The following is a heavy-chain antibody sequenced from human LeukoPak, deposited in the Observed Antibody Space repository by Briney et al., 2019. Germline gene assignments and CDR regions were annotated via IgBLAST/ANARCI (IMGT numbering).Heavy chain of an antibody. CDR1: GGSISTYY. J-gene: IGHJ4*02. CDR3: ARSFSPNYYDLLDY. CDR2: IYYSGSA. Sequence: SETLSLTCTVSGGSISTYYWSWIRQPPGKGLEWIGYIYYSGSANYNPSLKSRVTISLDTSKNQFSLKLNSVTAADTAMYYCARSFSPNYYDLLDYWGQGTLVTVSS. V-gene: IGHV4-59*01. D-gene: IGHD3-22*01.